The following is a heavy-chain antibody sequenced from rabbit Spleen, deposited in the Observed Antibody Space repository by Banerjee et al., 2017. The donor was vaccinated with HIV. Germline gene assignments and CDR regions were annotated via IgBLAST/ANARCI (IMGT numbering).Heavy chain of an antibody. CDR1: GVSFSGDSY. J-gene: IGHJ6*01. CDR3: ARDTSSSFSSYGMDL. D-gene: IGHD1-1*01. V-gene: IGHV1S40*01. CDR2: IDIGSGGFT. Sequence: QSLEESGGDLVKPGASLTLTCIASGVSFSGDSYMCWVRQAPGKGLEWIACIDIGSGGFTYFASWAKGRFTISKTSSTTVTLQMTSLTAADTATYFCARDTSSSFSSYGMDLRGPGTLVTVS.